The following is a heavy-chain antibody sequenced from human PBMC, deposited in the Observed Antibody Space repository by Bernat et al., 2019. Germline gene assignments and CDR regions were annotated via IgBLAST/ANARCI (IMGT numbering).Heavy chain of an antibody. CDR3: ARGLRPSSTVTTGY. D-gene: IGHD4-17*01. J-gene: IGHJ4*02. CDR1: GFTFSTYW. V-gene: IGHV3-74*01. Sequence: EVQLVESGGGLVQPGGSLRLSCAASGFTFSTYWMHWVRQAPGKGLVWVSRINSDGSTTSYADPVKGRFTISRDNAKNTLYLQMNSLRVEDTAVYYCARGLRPSSTVTTGYWGQGTLVTVSS. CDR2: INSDGSTT.